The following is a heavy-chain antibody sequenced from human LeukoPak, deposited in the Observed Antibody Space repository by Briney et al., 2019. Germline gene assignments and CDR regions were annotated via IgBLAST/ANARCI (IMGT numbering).Heavy chain of an antibody. Sequence: GGSLRLSCAASGFTFSDYGMHWARQAPGKGLEWVAFIRYDGSDEYYADSVKGRLTISRDNSKNTLYLQMNSLRAEDTAVYYCAKGGQWLAPGLDYWGQGTLVTVSS. CDR1: GFTFSDYG. J-gene: IGHJ4*02. CDR3: AKGGQWLAPGLDY. V-gene: IGHV3-30*02. D-gene: IGHD6-19*01. CDR2: IRYDGSDE.